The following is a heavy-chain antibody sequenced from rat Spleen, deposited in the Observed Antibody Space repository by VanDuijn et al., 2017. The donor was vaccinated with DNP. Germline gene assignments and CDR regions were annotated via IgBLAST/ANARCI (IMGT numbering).Heavy chain of an antibody. J-gene: IGHJ2*01. CDR3: SRGAAIYFDY. CDR2: ISPTGGYT. D-gene: IGHD1-2*01. Sequence: EVQLVESGGGLVQPGGSLRLSCAASGFSFSDYYMAWVRQAPTKGLEWVASISPTGGYTYYRDSVKGRFTISRDNAKSSLYLQMDSLRSEDTATYYCSRGAAIYFDYWGQGVMVTVSS. V-gene: IGHV5-25*01. CDR1: GFSFSDYY.